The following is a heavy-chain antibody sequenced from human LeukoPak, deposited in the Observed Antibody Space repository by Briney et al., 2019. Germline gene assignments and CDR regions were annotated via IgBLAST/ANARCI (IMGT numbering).Heavy chain of an antibody. CDR3: ARAQTVVPAAKHYYYYMDV. CDR2: MNPNSGNT. Sequence: GASVKVSCKASGYTFTSYDINWVRQATGQGLEWMGWMNPNSGNTGYAQKFQGRVTITRNTSISTAYMELSSLRSEDTAVYYCARAQTVVPAAKHYYYYMDVWGKGTTVTVSS. V-gene: IGHV1-8*03. D-gene: IGHD2-2*01. CDR1: GYTFTSYD. J-gene: IGHJ6*03.